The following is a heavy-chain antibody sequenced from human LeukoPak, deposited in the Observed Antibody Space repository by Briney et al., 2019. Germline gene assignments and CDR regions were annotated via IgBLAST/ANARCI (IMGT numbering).Heavy chain of an antibody. CDR2: ISISSSYI. D-gene: IGHD2-2*03. CDR1: GFTFSSYS. CDR3: ARDGEGGYCSSTSCYGDY. J-gene: IGHJ4*02. Sequence: GGSLRLSCAASGFTFSSYSMNWVRQAPGKGLEWVSSISISSSYIYYADSVKGRFTISRDNAKNSVYLQMNSLRAEDTAVYYCARDGEGGYCSSTSCYGDYWGQGTLVTVSS. V-gene: IGHV3-21*01.